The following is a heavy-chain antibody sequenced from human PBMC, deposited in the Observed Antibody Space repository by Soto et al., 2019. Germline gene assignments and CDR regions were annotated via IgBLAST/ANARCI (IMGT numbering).Heavy chain of an antibody. V-gene: IGHV3-23*01. J-gene: IGHJ3*02. CDR2: ISDSAVTT. Sequence: EVQLLESGGGLVQPGGSLRLSCAASGFTFSKYAMSWVRQAPGKGLDWVSGISDSAVTTYSADSVKGRFTISRDNSKNTLYLHMNSLRAEDTAVYYCAKGKGTGVTRVGAFDIWGQGTMVTVSS. D-gene: IGHD1-1*01. CDR3: AKGKGTGVTRVGAFDI. CDR1: GFTFSKYA.